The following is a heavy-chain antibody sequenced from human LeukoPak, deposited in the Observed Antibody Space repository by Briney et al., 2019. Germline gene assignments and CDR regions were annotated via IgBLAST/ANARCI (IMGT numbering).Heavy chain of an antibody. Sequence: TSETLSLTCTVSGGSISSYYWSWLRQPPGKGLEWIGYIYYSGSTNYNPSLKSRVTISVDTSKNQLSLKLSSVTAADTAVYYCAGYPSIAARAVDYWGQGTLVTVSS. CDR2: IYYSGST. J-gene: IGHJ4*02. D-gene: IGHD6-6*01. CDR1: GGSISSYY. V-gene: IGHV4-59*01. CDR3: AGYPSIAARAVDY.